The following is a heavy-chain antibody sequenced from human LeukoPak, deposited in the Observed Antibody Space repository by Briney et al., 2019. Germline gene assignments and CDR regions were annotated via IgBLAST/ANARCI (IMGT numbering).Heavy chain of an antibody. V-gene: IGHV3-7*02. Sequence: GGSLRLSCRGSGFSFSTSWMNWVRQAPGKGLEWVANLNADGSVGRYVDSVKGRFSVSRDNGQNTCYLQMNSLRVDDTGIYFCLAWTTPMPYWGPGTPVAVSS. CDR2: LNADGSVG. CDR3: LAWTTPMPY. CDR1: GFSFSTSW. D-gene: IGHD1-1*01. J-gene: IGHJ1*01.